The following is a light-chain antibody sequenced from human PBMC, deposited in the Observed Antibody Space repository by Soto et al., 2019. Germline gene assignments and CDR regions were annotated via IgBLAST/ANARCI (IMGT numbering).Light chain of an antibody. V-gene: IGKV3D-15*01. J-gene: IGKJ4*01. CDR2: GAS. CDR3: QQYNNWPLT. CDR1: QSVSSSY. Sequence: EIVMTQSPAILALSPGDRATLSCRASQSVSSSYLAWYQHKPGQAPRLLIHGASSRVTGIPDRLSGSVSGTEFTLTISSLQSEEFAVYYGQQYNNWPLTFGGGTKVDIK.